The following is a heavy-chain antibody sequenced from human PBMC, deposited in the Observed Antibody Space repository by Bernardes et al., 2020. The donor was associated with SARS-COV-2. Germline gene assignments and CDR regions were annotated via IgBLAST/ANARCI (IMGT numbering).Heavy chain of an antibody. CDR2: IKEDGSEK. CDR1: GFTFSSYW. V-gene: IGHV3-7*01. Sequence: GSLSLSCAASGFTFSSYWMSWVRHAPGKGLEWVANIKEDGSEKNYVDSVKGRFSISRDNAKNSLYLQMNSLRAEDTAVYYCAKGGYRYGSWDQGTLVTVSS. J-gene: IGHJ5*02. D-gene: IGHD5-18*01. CDR3: AKGGYRYGS.